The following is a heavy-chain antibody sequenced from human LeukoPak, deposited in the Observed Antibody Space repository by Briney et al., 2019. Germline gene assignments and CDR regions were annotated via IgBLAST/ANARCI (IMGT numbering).Heavy chain of an antibody. CDR3: ASTVRLDYFTFDY. V-gene: IGHV1-18*04. J-gene: IGHJ4*02. Sequence: EASVKVSCKASGYTFSSYAISWVRQAPGQGLEWMGWISADNGNTNHAQKFQGRVSLTTDTSTSTAYMELTSLRSDDTAVYYCASTVRLDYFTFDYWGQGTLVTVSS. CDR1: GYTFSSYA. D-gene: IGHD2/OR15-2a*01. CDR2: ISADNGNT.